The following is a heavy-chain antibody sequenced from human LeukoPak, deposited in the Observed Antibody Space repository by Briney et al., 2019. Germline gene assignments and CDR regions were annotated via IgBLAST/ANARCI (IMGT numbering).Heavy chain of an antibody. Sequence: ASVKVSYKASGYSFNSYGISWVRQAPGQGLEWMGWISAYNGNTNYAQKFQDRVTMTTDTSTSTAYMELRSLRSDDTAVYYCAREGYCNSTSCDKPFDCWGPGALVTVSS. V-gene: IGHV1-18*01. CDR1: GYSFNSYG. D-gene: IGHD2-2*01. CDR2: ISAYNGNT. J-gene: IGHJ4*02. CDR3: AREGYCNSTSCDKPFDC.